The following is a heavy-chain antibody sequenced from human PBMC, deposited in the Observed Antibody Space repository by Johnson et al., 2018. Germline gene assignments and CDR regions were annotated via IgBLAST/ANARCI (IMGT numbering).Heavy chain of an antibody. J-gene: IGHJ6*03. CDR1: GFTFGTSA. V-gene: IGHV3-30*03. D-gene: IGHD4-23*01. CDR3: ARGSGYYGGTGYMDV. Sequence: VQLVESGGGVVQPGRSLRLSCAASGFTFGTSAMHWVRQAPGKGLEWVAAISYDENNKYYSDSLRGRFTISRDNSKNTLFLQMTGLRTADTAVYYCARGSGYYGGTGYMDVWGKGTTVTVSS. CDR2: ISYDENNK.